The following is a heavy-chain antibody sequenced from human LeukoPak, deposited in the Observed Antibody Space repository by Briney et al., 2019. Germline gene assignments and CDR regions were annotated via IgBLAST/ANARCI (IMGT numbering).Heavy chain of an antibody. CDR2: INHSGST. CDR3: ARVRKTYYYGSGSYQLDY. D-gene: IGHD3-10*01. CDR1: GGSFSGYY. J-gene: IGHJ4*02. V-gene: IGHV4-34*01. Sequence: SETLSLTCAVYGGSFSGYYWSWIRQPPGKGLEWIGEINHSGSTNYNPSLKSRLTISVDTSKNQFSLKLSSVTAADTAVYYCARVRKTYYYGSGSYQLDYWGQGTLVTVSS.